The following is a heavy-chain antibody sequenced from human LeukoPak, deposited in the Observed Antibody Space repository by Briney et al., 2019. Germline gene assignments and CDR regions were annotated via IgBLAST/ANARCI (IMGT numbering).Heavy chain of an antibody. V-gene: IGHV4-39*01. Sequence: PSETLSLTCAVYGGSFSGYYWGWIRQPPGKGLEWIGSIYYSGSTYYNPSLKSRVTISVDTSKNQFSLKLSSVTAADTAVYYCARHLSYCSGGSCSDWGQGTLVTISS. CDR3: ARHLSYCSGGSCSD. CDR2: IYYSGST. CDR1: GGSFSGYY. D-gene: IGHD2-15*01. J-gene: IGHJ4*02.